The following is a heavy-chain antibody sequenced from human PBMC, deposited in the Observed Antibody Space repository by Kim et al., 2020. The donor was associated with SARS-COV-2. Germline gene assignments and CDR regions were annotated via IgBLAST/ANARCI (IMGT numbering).Heavy chain of an antibody. V-gene: IGHV1-69*13. CDR1: GGTFRSYA. Sequence: SVKVSCKASGGTFRSYAISWVRQAPGQGLEWMGGIIPIFGTANYAQKFQGRVTITADESTSTAYMELSSLRSEDTAVYYCARGQVNYYGSGSYSRDWGQGTLVTVSS. CDR3: ARGQVNYYGSGSYSRD. J-gene: IGHJ4*02. CDR2: IIPIFGTA. D-gene: IGHD3-10*01.